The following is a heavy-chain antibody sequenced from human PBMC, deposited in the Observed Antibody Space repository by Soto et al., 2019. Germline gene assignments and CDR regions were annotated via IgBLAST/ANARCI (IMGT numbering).Heavy chain of an antibody. CDR3: ARNRQVAARPSSHANYGMDD. CDR2: INHSGST. CDR1: GGSFSGYY. V-gene: IGHV4-34*01. J-gene: IGHJ6*02. D-gene: IGHD6-6*01. Sequence: SETLSLTCAVYGGSFSGYYWSWIRQPPGKGLEWIGEINHSGSTNYNPSLKSRVTIAVDTSKNQFSLKLSSVTAADTAVYYCARNRQVAARPSSHANYGMDDWGQGTTVTRSS.